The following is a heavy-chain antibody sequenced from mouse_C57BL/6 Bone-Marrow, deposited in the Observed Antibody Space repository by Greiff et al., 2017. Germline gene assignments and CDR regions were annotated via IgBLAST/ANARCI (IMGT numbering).Heavy chain of an antibody. J-gene: IGHJ3*01. CDR3: AREDGYYVGWFAY. Sequence: QVQLKQSGSELRSPGSSVKLSCKDFDSEVFPIAYMSWVRQKPGHGFEWIGGILPSIGRTIYGEKFEDKATLDADTLSNTAYLELNSLTSEDSAIYYCAREDGYYVGWFAYWGQGTLVTVSA. CDR1: DSEVFPIAY. CDR2: ILPSIGRT. D-gene: IGHD2-3*01. V-gene: IGHV15-2*01.